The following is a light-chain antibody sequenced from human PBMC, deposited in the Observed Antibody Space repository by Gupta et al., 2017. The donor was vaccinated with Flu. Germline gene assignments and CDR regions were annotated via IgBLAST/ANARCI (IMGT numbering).Light chain of an antibody. CDR3: QQYNYWPRT. CDR1: QSVGTT. J-gene: IGKJ1*01. V-gene: IGKV3-15*01. CDR2: GAS. Sequence: EIVMTQSPATLSVSPGERATLSCRASQSVGTTLAWYQQKRGQPPRLLIYGASTRATGIPARFSGSGSGTEFTLTISSLQSEDFAVYCCQQYNYWPRTFGQGTKVEIK.